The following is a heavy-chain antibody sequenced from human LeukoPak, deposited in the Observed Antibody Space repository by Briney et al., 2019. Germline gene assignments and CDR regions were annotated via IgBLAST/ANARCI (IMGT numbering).Heavy chain of an antibody. CDR1: GFTFSNYA. Sequence: PGGSLRLSCAASGFTFSNYAMNWVRQAPGKGLEWVSSISESGDTTPYADSVKGRFTISRDNAQNTLYLQMNTLRAEDTALYYCAKQWVDCWGQGTLVTVSS. CDR3: AKQWVDC. D-gene: IGHD1-26*01. V-gene: IGHV3-23*01. CDR2: ISESGDTT. J-gene: IGHJ4*02.